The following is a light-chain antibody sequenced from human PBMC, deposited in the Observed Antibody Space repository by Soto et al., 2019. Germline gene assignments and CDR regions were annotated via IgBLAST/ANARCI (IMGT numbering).Light chain of an antibody. CDR1: SSDVGGYHY. CDR3: CSYAGSYTYV. V-gene: IGLV2-11*01. J-gene: IGLJ1*01. CDR2: AVT. Sequence: QSVLTQPRSVSGSPGQSVTISCTGTSSDVGGYHYVSWYQHHPGKAPKLMIYAVTKRPSGVRDRFSASKSGNTASLTISGLQAEDEADYYCCSYAGSYTYVFGTGTKVTVL.